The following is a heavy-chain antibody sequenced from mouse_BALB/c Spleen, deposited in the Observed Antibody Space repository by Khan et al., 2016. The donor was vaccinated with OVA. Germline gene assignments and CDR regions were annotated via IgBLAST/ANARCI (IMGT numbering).Heavy chain of an antibody. Sequence: QVRLQQSGPGLVAPSQSLSITCTVSGFSLTSYGVHWVRQPPGKGLEWLGIIWAGGSTNYNSALMSRLSISKDNSKSQVFVKMISLQTDDTAMYYCARDHGNTYEYVDYWGQGTTLTVSS. CDR1: GFSLTSYG. D-gene: IGHD1-1*01. J-gene: IGHJ2*01. CDR3: ARDHGNTYEYVDY. CDR2: IWAGGST. V-gene: IGHV2-9*02.